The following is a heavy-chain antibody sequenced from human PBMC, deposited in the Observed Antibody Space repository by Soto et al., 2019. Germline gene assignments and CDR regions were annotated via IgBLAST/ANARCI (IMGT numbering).Heavy chain of an antibody. CDR3: TRWRDGYNPPVFDY. CDR1: GFTFSGSA. Sequence: GGSLRLSCAASGFTFSGSAMHWVRQASGKGLEWVGRIRSKANSYATAYAASVKGRFTISRDDSKNTAYLQMNSLKTEDTAVYYCTRWRDGYNPPVFDYWGQGTLVTVSS. D-gene: IGHD5-12*01. J-gene: IGHJ4*02. V-gene: IGHV3-73*01. CDR2: IRSKANSYAT.